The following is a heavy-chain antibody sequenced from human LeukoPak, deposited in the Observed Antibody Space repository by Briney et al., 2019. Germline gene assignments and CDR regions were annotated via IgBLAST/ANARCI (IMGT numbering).Heavy chain of an antibody. CDR1: GFTFSSYA. V-gene: IGHV3-30*01. Sequence: PGRSLRLSCAAFGFTFSSYAMHWVRQAPGKGLEWVAVISYDGSNKYYADSVKGRFTISRDNSKNTLYLQMNSLRAEDTAVYYCGGLRFSHNYYMDVWGKGTTVTVSS. CDR2: ISYDGSNK. CDR3: GGLRFSHNYYMDV. J-gene: IGHJ6*03. D-gene: IGHD3-3*01.